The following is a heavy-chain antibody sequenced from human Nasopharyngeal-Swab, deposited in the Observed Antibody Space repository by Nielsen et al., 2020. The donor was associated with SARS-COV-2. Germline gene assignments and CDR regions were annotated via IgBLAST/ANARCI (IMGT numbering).Heavy chain of an antibody. CDR3: ARWGRRIPDGLDV. CDR2: ISFDGFNK. V-gene: IGHV3-30*03. D-gene: IGHD1-14*01. J-gene: IGHJ6*02. Sequence: GESLKISCAASGFTFTNYGMSWVRQAPGKGLEWVALISFDGFNKYYADSVKGRFTISRDDSKNTQYLQMNSLRVDDTGVYYCARWGRRIPDGLDVWGQGTTVTVSS. CDR1: GFTFTNYG.